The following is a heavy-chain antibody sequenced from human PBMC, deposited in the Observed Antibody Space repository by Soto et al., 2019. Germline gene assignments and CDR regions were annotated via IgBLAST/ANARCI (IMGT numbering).Heavy chain of an antibody. CDR1: GFTFSSYG. J-gene: IGHJ6*02. Sequence: GGSLRLSCAASGFTFSSYGMHWVRQAPGKGLEWVAVIWYDGSNKYYADSVKGRFTISRDNSKNTLYLQMNSLRAEDTAVYYCARAGGGGGYSYGEGMDVWGQGTTVTVSS. CDR3: ARAGGGGGYSYGEGMDV. D-gene: IGHD5-18*01. V-gene: IGHV3-33*01. CDR2: IWYDGSNK.